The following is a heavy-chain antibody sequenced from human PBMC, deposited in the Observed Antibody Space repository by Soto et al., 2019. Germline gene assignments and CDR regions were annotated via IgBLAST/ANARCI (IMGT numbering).Heavy chain of an antibody. V-gene: IGHV3-23*01. CDR3: AKRWDREEDGYNYFVS. D-gene: IGHD5-12*01. CDR1: GFTFSNCA. CDR2: ISGRGGST. Sequence: GGSLRLSCSASGFTFSNCAMSWVRQAPGKGLEWVSTISGRGGSTYYADSVKGRLTISRDNSKNTLFLQMNSLRAEDTAVYYCAKRWDREEDGYNYFVSWGQGTLVAVSS. J-gene: IGHJ4*02.